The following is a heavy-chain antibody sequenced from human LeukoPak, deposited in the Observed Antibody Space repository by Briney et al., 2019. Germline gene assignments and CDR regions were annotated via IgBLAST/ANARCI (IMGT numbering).Heavy chain of an antibody. J-gene: IGHJ4*02. D-gene: IGHD2/OR15-2a*01. CDR1: GGSISSGGYS. CDR3: ARAIDEDYFDY. Sequence: SQTLSLTCTVSGGSISSGGYSWSWIRQHPGKGLEWIGYIYCSGNTYYNPSLKSRVTMSLDTSRNQFSLKLTSVTAADTAVYYCARAIDEDYFDYWGQGTLVTVSS. CDR2: IYCSGNT. V-gene: IGHV4-31*03.